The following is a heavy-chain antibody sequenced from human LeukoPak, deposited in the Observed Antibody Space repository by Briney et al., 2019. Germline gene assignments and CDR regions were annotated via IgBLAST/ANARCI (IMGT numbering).Heavy chain of an antibody. V-gene: IGHV3-11*04. CDR1: GFTFSDYY. D-gene: IGHD3-16*01. J-gene: IGHJ4*02. Sequence: PGGSLRLSCAASGFTFSDYYMSWLRQAPGKGLEWVSYISSSGSTIYYADSVKGRFTISRDNAKNSLYLQMNSLRVEDTAIYYCARYDASADDYWGQGTLVTVSS. CDR3: ARYDASADDY. CDR2: ISSSGSTI.